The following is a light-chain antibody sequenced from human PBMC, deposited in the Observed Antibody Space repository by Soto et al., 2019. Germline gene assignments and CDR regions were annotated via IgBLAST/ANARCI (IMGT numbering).Light chain of an antibody. J-gene: IGKJ1*01. CDR3: QQYNDYSAWT. V-gene: IGKV3-20*01. Sequence: EIVLTQSPGTLAFSPGERATLCCRASQSVSSSYLAWYQQKPGQAPRLLIYGASSRATGIPDRFSGTESGTEFTLTISSLRPDDFATYYCQQYNDYSAWTFGQGTKVDIK. CDR1: QSVSSSY. CDR2: GAS.